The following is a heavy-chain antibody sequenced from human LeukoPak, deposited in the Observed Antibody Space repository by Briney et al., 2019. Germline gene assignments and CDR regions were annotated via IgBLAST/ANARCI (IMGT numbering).Heavy chain of an antibody. CDR3: ARLGYSRLPGP. V-gene: IGHV4-39*01. D-gene: IGHD1-26*01. CDR2: IYYSGST. CDR1: GGSISSSSYY. J-gene: IGHJ5*02. Sequence: NPSETLSLTCTVSGGSISSSSYYWGWIRQPPGKGLEWIGSIYYSGSTYYNPSLKSRVTISVDTSKNQFSLKLSSVTAADTAVYYCARLGYSRLPGPWGQGTLVTVSS.